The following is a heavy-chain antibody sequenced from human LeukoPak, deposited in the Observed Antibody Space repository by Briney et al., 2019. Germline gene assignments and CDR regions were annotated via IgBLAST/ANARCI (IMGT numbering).Heavy chain of an antibody. V-gene: IGHV3-23*01. J-gene: IGHJ4*02. CDR1: GFTLSSSA. CDR3: ASPYDLYFAFDY. D-gene: IGHD2/OR15-2a*01. Sequence: GGSLRLSCAASGFTLSSSAMSWVRQAPGKGLDWVSGISGSGSGTYYADSVKGRFTIFRDNSKNTLYLQMNSLRAEDTAVYYCASPYDLYFAFDYWGQGTLVTVSS. CDR2: ISGSGSGT.